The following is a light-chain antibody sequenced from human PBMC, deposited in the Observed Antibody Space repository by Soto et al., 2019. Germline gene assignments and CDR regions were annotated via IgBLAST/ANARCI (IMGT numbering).Light chain of an antibody. J-gene: IGLJ2*01. V-gene: IGLV2-8*01. CDR2: EVS. Sequence: QSALTQPPSASGSPGQSVTISCTGTSSDVGGYNYVSWYQQHPGKAPKLMIYEVSKRPSGVPDRFSGSKSGNTASLTVSGLQAEDEADYYCSSYAGSNNLVFVGGIKVTVL. CDR3: SSYAGSNNLV. CDR1: SSDVGGYNY.